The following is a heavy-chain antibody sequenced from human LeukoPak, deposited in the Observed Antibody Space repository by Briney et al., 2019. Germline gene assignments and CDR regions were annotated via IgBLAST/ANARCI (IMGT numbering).Heavy chain of an antibody. V-gene: IGHV1-2*02. CDR3: ARGYSSSSGSTYYYMDV. Sequence: GASVKVSCKTSGYSENFYGITWVRQAPGQGLEWMGWLNPNSGGTNYAQKFQGRVTMTRDTSISTAYMELSRLRSDDTAVYYCARGYSSSSGSTYYYMDVWGKGTTVTVSS. CDR1: GYSENFYG. J-gene: IGHJ6*03. D-gene: IGHD6-6*01. CDR2: LNPNSGGT.